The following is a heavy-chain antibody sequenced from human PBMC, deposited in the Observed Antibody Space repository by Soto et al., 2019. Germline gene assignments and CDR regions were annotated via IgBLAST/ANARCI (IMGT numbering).Heavy chain of an antibody. V-gene: IGHV3-23*01. Sequence: GGSLRLSCAASGFTFSSYAMSWVRQAPGKGLEWVSAISGSGGSTYYADSVKGRFTISRDNSKNTLYLQMNSLRAEDTAVYYCAKDRIALAGTDYYYYYYYMDVWGKGTTVTVSS. CDR1: GFTFSSYA. CDR2: ISGSGGST. J-gene: IGHJ6*03. CDR3: AKDRIALAGTDYYYYYYYMDV. D-gene: IGHD6-19*01.